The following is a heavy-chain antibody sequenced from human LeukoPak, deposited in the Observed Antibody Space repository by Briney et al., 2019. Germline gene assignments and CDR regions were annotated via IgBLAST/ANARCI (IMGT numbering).Heavy chain of an antibody. D-gene: IGHD3-3*01. V-gene: IGHV3-9*01. J-gene: IGHJ3*02. CDR3: AKENDFQI. CDR1: GFTFDDYA. Sequence: GGSLRLSCAASGFTFDDYAMHWVRQAPGKGLEWVSGISWNSGSIGYVDSVKGRFTISRDNAKNSLYLQMNSLRAEDTALYYCAKENDFQIWGQGTMVTVSS. CDR2: ISWNSGSI.